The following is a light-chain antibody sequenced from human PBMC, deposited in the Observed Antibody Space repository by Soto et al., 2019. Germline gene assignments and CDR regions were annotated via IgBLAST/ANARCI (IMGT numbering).Light chain of an antibody. CDR2: VAS. CDR3: QQSSSTPQT. J-gene: IGKJ4*01. CDR1: QSVGTY. V-gene: IGKV1-39*01. Sequence: DIQMTQSPSSLSASVGDRVTITCRASQSVGTYLSWYQQKQGKAPKLLINVASTLQSGVPSRFSDSGSGTDFTLAISSLQPEDFATYYCQQSSSTPQTFGGGTRVEIK.